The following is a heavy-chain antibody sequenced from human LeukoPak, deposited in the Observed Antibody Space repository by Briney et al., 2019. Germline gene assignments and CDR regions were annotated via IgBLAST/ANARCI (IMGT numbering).Heavy chain of an antibody. CDR1: GFTFDDYA. V-gene: IGHV3-43D*03. D-gene: IGHD6-13*01. CDR3: AKDGAAAGQRYYYYYYYMDV. Sequence: GGSLRLSCAASGFTFDDYAMHWVRQAPGKGLEWVSLISWDGGSTYYADSVKGRFTISRDNSKNSLYLQMNSLRAEDTALYYCAKDGAAAGQRYYYYYYYMDVWGKGTTVTVSS. J-gene: IGHJ6*03. CDR2: ISWDGGST.